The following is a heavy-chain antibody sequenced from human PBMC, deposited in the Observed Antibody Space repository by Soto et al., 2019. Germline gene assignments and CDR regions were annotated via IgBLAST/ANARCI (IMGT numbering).Heavy chain of an antibody. CDR1: GVSVSSDTHY. J-gene: IGHJ6*02. V-gene: IGHV4-61*01. CDR2: IYCSGNT. Sequence: SETLSLTCTVSGVSVSSDTHYWIWIRQPPGKRLECIGFIYCSGNTNYNPSIKSRVTMSVDTSKNQFSLKLLYLIVAGAEVYHCDKFVRSCNGTTCYTRFDVWGQGTPVTVSS. D-gene: IGHD2-2*02. CDR3: DKFVRSCNGTTCYTRFDV.